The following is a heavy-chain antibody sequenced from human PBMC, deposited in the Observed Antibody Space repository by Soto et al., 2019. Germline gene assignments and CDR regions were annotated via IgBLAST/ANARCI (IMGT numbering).Heavy chain of an antibody. CDR2: IYYSGST. V-gene: IGHV4-31*11. CDR3: ARDPYGSGSYYNS. J-gene: IGHJ4*02. Sequence: SETLSLTCAFYGWSFSGGYYWSWIRQHPGKGLEWIGYIYYSGSTYYNPSLKSRVTISVDTSKNQFSLKLSSVTAADTAVYYCARDPYGSGSYYNSWGQGTLVTVSS. CDR1: GWSFSGGYY. D-gene: IGHD3-10*01.